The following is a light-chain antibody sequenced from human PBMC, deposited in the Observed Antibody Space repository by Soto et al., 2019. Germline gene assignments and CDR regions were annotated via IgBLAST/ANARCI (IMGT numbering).Light chain of an antibody. V-gene: IGKV1-5*03. Sequence: DIQMTQSPSTLSASVGDRVTITCRASQSISSWLAWYRQKPGKAPKLLIYKASSLESGVPSRFSGSGSGTEFTLTISSLQPDDFATYYCQQYDSCPWTFGQGTKVEIK. CDR1: QSISSW. CDR3: QQYDSCPWT. CDR2: KAS. J-gene: IGKJ1*01.